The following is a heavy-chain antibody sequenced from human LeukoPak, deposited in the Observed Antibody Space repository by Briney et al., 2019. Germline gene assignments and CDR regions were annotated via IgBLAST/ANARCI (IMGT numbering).Heavy chain of an antibody. CDR3: AKGDTSSSPHFDGFDI. CDR2: ISGGGVST. Sequence: AGGFLRLSCAASGFIFSSYAMNWVRQAPEKGLEWVSGISGGGVSTYYADSVKGRFTISRDNSKNTLYLQMNSLRAEDAAVYYCAKGDTSSSPHFDGFDIWGQGTMVSVSS. CDR1: GFIFSSYA. J-gene: IGHJ3*02. V-gene: IGHV3-23*01. D-gene: IGHD6-6*01.